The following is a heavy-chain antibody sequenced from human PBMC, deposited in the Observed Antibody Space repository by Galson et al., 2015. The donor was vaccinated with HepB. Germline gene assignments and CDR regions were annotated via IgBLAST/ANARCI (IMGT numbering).Heavy chain of an antibody. D-gene: IGHD3-16*01. CDR3: ASGGDSSWFYP. CDR2: IIPILGIA. V-gene: IGHV1-69*02. J-gene: IGHJ5*02. CDR1: GGTFSSYT. Sequence: SVKVSCKASGGTFSSYTISWVRQAPGQGLEWMGRIIPILGIANYAQKFQGRVTITADKSTSTAYMELSSLRSEDTAVYYCASGGDSSWFYPWGQGTLVTVSS.